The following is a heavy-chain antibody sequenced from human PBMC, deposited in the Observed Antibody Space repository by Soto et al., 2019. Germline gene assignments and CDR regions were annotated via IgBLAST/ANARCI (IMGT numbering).Heavy chain of an antibody. CDR2: IYYSGST. CDR1: GGSISSGGYY. D-gene: IGHD6-13*01. CDR3: AREEQQLVRVHYYYYMDV. Sequence: SETLSLTCTVSGGSISSGGYYWSWIRHHPGKGLEWIGYIYYSGSTYYNPSLKSRVTISVDTSKKQFSLKLSSVTAADTAVYYCAREEQQLVRVHYYYYMDVWGKGTTVTVSS. J-gene: IGHJ6*03. V-gene: IGHV4-31*03.